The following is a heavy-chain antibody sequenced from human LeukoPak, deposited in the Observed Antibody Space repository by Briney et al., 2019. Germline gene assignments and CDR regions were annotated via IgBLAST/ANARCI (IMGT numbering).Heavy chain of an antibody. CDR3: AKGGNYDILTGYYFSGLGGYYFDY. V-gene: IGHV3-23*01. CDR1: GFTFSSYG. D-gene: IGHD3-9*01. J-gene: IGHJ4*02. CDR2: ITGTGDRT. Sequence: GGSLRLSCAASGFTFSSYGMHWVRQAPGKGLEWVSSITGTGDRTYYADSVKGRFTISRDNPKKTLHLQMGSLRVEDTAVYYCAKGGNYDILTGYYFSGLGGYYFDYWGQGTLVTVSS.